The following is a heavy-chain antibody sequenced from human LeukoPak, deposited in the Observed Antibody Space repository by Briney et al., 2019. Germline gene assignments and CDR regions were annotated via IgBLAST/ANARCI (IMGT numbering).Heavy chain of an antibody. CDR3: ARDAPPMTYYYDSSGYFDP. CDR2: IYHSGST. V-gene: IGHV4-4*02. Sequence: SETLSLTCAVSGGSLSSSNWWSWVRQPSGKGLEWIGEIYHSGSTNYNPSLKSRVTISVDKSKNQFSLKLSSVTAADTAVYYCARDAPPMTYYYDSSGYFDPWGQGTLVTVSS. J-gene: IGHJ5*02. D-gene: IGHD3-22*01. CDR1: GGSLSSSNW.